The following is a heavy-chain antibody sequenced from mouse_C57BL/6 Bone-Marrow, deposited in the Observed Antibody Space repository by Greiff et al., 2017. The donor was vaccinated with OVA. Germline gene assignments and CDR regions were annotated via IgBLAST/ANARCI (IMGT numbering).Heavy chain of an antibody. Sequence: EVKLVESGGGLVKPGGSLKLSCAASGFTFSDYGMHWVRQAPEKGLEWVAYISSGSSTIYYADTVKGRVTISRDNAKNTLFLQMTSLRSEDSAMYYCARRDGPYAMDYWGQGTSVTVSS. D-gene: IGHD2-3*01. CDR1: GFTFSDYG. J-gene: IGHJ4*01. CDR3: ARRDGPYAMDY. V-gene: IGHV5-17*01. CDR2: ISSGSSTI.